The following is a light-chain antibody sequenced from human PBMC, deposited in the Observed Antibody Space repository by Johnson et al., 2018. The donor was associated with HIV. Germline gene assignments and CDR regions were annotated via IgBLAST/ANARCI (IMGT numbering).Light chain of an antibody. Sequence: QSVLTQPPSVSAAPGQKVTISCSGSSSNIGNNYVSWYQQLPGTAPKLLICENNKRPSGIPDRFSGSKSGTSATLDITGLQTGDEADYYCGTWDSRLRAGFFGTGTKVTVL. V-gene: IGLV1-51*02. CDR2: ENN. J-gene: IGLJ1*01. CDR1: SSNIGNNY. CDR3: GTWDSRLRAGF.